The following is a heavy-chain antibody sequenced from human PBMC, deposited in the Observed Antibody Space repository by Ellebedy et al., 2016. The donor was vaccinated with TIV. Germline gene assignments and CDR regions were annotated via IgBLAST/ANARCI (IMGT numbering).Heavy chain of an antibody. CDR1: GGSISSYY. CDR3: ARGMWTLTDRTPIWFDY. J-gene: IGHJ4*02. D-gene: IGHD3-3*01. CDR2: IYYSGST. Sequence: MPSETLSLTCTVSGGSISSYYWSWIRQPPGKGLEWIGYIYYSGSTNYNPSLKSRVTISVDTSKNQFSLKLSSVTAADTAVYYCARGMWTLTDRTPIWFDYWGQGTLVTVSS. V-gene: IGHV4-59*01.